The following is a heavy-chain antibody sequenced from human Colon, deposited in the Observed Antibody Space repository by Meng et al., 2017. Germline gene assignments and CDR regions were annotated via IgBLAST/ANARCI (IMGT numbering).Heavy chain of an antibody. J-gene: IGHJ4*02. D-gene: IGHD7-27*01. CDR1: GFTFSSYS. CDR2: ISSASVYI. CDR3: AREINWGSLDY. V-gene: IGHV3-21*01. Sequence: EVQMVESGGGLLKPGGSLRLSCTAAGFTFSSYSVNWVRQAPGRGLEWVSCISSASVYIYYADSVKGRFTISRDNAQNSLYLQMNSLRAEDTAVYYCAREINWGSLDYWGQGTLVTVSS.